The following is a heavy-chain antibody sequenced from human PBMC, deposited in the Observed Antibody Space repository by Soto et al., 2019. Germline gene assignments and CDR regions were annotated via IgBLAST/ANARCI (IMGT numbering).Heavy chain of an antibody. V-gene: IGHV3-21*01. J-gene: IGHJ6*03. CDR3: SGVLSGTPNYYYMDV. Sequence: GGSLRLSCAASGFTFNNYNMNWVRQAPGKGLEWVSSIGTSNSYIYYADSLKGRFTISRDNAENSLYLQLNSLRAEDTAVYYCSGVLSGTPNYYYMDVWGEGTAVTVSS. CDR1: GFTFNNYN. D-gene: IGHD2-15*01. CDR2: IGTSNSYI.